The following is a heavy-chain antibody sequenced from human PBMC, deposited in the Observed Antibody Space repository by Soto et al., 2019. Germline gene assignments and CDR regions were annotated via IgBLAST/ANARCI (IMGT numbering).Heavy chain of an antibody. V-gene: IGHV4-39*01. D-gene: IGHD2-21*02. J-gene: IGHJ4*02. CDR3: ARSYGTMVVTRD. CDR2: IYYSGYT. Sequence: PSETLSLTCAFSDGSISSSSYYLGCIDQPPGKGLEWIGSIYYSGYTYYNPSLKSRVTISVDTSKNQFSLKLSTVTAADTAVYYCARSYGTMVVTRDWGQGTLVTV. CDR1: DGSISSSSYY.